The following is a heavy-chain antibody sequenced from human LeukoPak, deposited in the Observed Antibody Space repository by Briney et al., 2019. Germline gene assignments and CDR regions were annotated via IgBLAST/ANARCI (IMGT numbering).Heavy chain of an antibody. D-gene: IGHD3-9*01. J-gene: IGHJ3*02. V-gene: IGHV4-39*07. CDR1: GGSISSSSYY. Sequence: ASETLSLTCTVSGGSISSSSYYWGWIRQPPGKGLEWIGSIYYSGSTYYNPSLKSRVTISVDTSKNQFSLKLSSVTAADTAVYYCAREAISYDAFDIWGQGTMVTVSS. CDR2: IYYSGST. CDR3: AREAISYDAFDI.